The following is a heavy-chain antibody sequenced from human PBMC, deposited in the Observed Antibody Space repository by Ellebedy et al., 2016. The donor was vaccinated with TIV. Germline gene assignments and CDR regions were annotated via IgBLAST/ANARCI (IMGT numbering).Heavy chain of an antibody. CDR3: TTGGGWLTDY. D-gene: IGHD5-12*01. CDR1: GGSISSSNYY. V-gene: IGHV4-39*07. J-gene: IGHJ4*02. CDR2: IHYSGNT. Sequence: SETLSLXXTVSGGSISSSNYYWGWIRQPPGEGLAWIGTIHYSGNTYYNPSLHTRVTISLDTSRNQFSLKLTSVTAADTAVYYCTTGGGWLTDYWGQGTLVTVSS.